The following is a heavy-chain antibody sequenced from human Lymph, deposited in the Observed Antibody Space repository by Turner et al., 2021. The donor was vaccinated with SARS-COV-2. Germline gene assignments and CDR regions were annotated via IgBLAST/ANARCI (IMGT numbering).Heavy chain of an antibody. CDR1: GGTFSSSA. Sequence: QVQLVQSGAEVKKPGSSVKVSCKASGGTFSSSAISWVRQAPGQGLEWLGGIIPLLSTANYAQKFQGRGTFTATKPRSTAYMELSSLRSGDTAGYFCARIAAPGMGGGVHYYYYAMDVWGQGTTVTVSS. V-gene: IGHV1-69*10. CDR3: ARIAAPGMGGGVHYYYYAMDV. J-gene: IGHJ6*02. D-gene: IGHD6-13*01. CDR2: IIPLLSTA.